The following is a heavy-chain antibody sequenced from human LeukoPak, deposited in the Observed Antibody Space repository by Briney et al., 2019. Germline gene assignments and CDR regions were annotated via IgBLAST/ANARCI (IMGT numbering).Heavy chain of an antibody. CDR2: IDTSGST. CDR1: GGSISSYY. V-gene: IGHV4-4*09. CDR3: ARHDRIAAAGMFDY. Sequence: SETLSLTCTVSGGSISSYYWSWIRQPPGKGLEWIGYIDTSGSTNYNPSLKSRVTISVDTSKNQFSLKLSSVTAADTAVYYCARHDRIAAAGMFDYWGQGTLVTVSS. D-gene: IGHD6-13*01. J-gene: IGHJ4*02.